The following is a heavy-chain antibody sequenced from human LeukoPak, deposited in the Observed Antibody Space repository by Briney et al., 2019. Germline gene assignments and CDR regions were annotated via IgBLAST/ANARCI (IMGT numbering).Heavy chain of an antibody. CDR3: AKVNYYDSSGYYDY. D-gene: IGHD3-22*01. CDR1: GFTFSSYA. Sequence: GGSLRLSCAASGFTFSSYAMHWVRQAPGKGLEWVAVISYDGSNKYYADSAKGRFTISRDNSKNTLYLQMNSLRVEDTAVYYCAKVNYYDSSGYYDYWGQGTLVTVSS. J-gene: IGHJ4*02. CDR2: ISYDGSNK. V-gene: IGHV3-30*04.